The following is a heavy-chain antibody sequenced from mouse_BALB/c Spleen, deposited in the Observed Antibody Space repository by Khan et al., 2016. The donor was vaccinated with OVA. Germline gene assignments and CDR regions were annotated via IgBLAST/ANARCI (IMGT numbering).Heavy chain of an antibody. Sequence: QVQLKESGPGLVAPSQSLSITCTVLGFLLTSYGVNWVRQPPGKGLEWLGLIWVDGSSNYHSALISRLSISKDNFKSQVFVKLNSLQPDDTATYYCVKQNCVTLYAIDYWGQGAAFTVSS. CDR3: VKQNCVTLYAIDY. D-gene: IGHD2-12*01. CDR1: GFLLTSYG. V-gene: IGHV2-3*01. CDR2: IWVDGSS. J-gene: IGHJ4*01.